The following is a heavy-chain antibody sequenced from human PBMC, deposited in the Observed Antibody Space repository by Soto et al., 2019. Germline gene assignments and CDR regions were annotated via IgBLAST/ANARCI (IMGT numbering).Heavy chain of an antibody. Sequence: QVQLVESGGDVVQPGRSLRLSCAASGFTFSFYSVHWVRQAPGTALAWVAVISYNGRNKHYVDSLKGRFTISRDNYQYTHNMHMDSLIPDDTAVYYCARQAKIGDRSQFYFDAWGHGTLVTVSS. D-gene: IGHD3-16*01. CDR3: ARQAKIGDRSQFYFDA. CDR1: GFTFSFYS. J-gene: IGHJ4*01. CDR2: ISYNGRNK. V-gene: IGHV3-30*04.